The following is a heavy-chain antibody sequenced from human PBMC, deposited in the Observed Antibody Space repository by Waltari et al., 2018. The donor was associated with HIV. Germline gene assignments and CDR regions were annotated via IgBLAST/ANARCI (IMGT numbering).Heavy chain of an antibody. J-gene: IGHJ4*02. Sequence: EVQLVESGGGLVQPGGCLRLSCADSGFTFSDRYMDWVRQAPGKGLEWVARSRNKANSYTTEYAASVKGRFTISRDESANSLFLQMNSLKTEDTAVYYCAASEPRSGWRSFDYWGQGSLVTVSS. CDR1: GFTFSDRY. CDR3: AASEPRSGWRSFDY. CDR2: SRNKANSYTT. V-gene: IGHV3-72*01. D-gene: IGHD6-19*01.